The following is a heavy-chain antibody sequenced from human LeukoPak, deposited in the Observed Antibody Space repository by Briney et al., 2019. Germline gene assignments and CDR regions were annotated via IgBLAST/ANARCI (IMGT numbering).Heavy chain of an antibody. CDR3: ARHGTTMFDPFDY. J-gene: IGHJ4*02. CDR1: GYSFTSYW. CDR2: IYPGDSDT. V-gene: IGHV5-51*01. Sequence: GESLKISCKGSGYSFTSYWIGWVRQMPGKGLEWMGIIYPGDSDTRYSPSFRGQVTISADKSISTAYLQGSSLKASDTAMYYCARHGTTMFDPFDYWGQGTLVTVSS. D-gene: IGHD3-10*02.